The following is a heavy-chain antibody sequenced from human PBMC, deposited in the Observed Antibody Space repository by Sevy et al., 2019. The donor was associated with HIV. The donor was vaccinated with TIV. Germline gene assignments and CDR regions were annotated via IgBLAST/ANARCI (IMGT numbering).Heavy chain of an antibody. D-gene: IGHD3-22*01. Sequence: ASMKVSCKVSGYTLTQLSMHWVRQAPGKGLEWMGSFDPEDGETLYAQKFQGRVTMTEDTSTDTAYMELSSLRSEDTAIYYCATTKDYYESSRSPFDYWGQGTLVTVSS. CDR2: FDPEDGET. V-gene: IGHV1-24*01. CDR1: GYTLTQLS. J-gene: IGHJ4*02. CDR3: ATTKDYYESSRSPFDY.